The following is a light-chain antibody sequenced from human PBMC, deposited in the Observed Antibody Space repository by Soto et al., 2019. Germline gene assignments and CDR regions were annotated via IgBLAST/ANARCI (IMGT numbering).Light chain of an antibody. J-gene: IGKJ1*01. Sequence: DIPMTQSPSTLSASVGDRVTITCRASSSSHSCLAWYQHRPGKAPKLLIYKASSLESGVPSRFSGSGSGTEFTLTDGSLQPDDYATYYCQQYDSYPRTFGQGTRVET. V-gene: IGKV1-5*03. CDR2: KAS. CDR1: SSSHSC. CDR3: QQYDSYPRT.